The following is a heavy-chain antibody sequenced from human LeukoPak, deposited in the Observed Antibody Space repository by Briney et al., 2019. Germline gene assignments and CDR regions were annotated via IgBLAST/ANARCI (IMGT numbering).Heavy chain of an antibody. V-gene: IGHV1-69*13. D-gene: IGHD6-19*01. CDR1: GGTFSSYA. J-gene: IGHJ4*02. CDR3: ARDPGYSSGWYYFDY. CDR2: IIPIFGTA. Sequence: SVKVSCKASGGTFSSYAISWVRQAPGQGLEWMGGIIPIFGTANYAQKFQGRVSITADESTSTAYMELSSLRSEDTAVYYCARDPGYSSGWYYFDYWGQGTLVTVSS.